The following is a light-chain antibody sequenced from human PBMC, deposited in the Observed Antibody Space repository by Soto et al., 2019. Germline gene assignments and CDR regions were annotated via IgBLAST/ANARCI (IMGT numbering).Light chain of an antibody. Sequence: EIVLTQSPGTLPFSPGEVATLSFRARQSVSNNYLAWYQQKPGQAPRLLIYDASSRASGIPDRFSGSASGTDFALTVRRLEPEDFAVYYYQPYGSSPLPFGRGTNVEIK. J-gene: IGKJ4*01. CDR2: DAS. V-gene: IGKV3-20*01. CDR3: QPYGSSPLP. CDR1: QSVSNNY.